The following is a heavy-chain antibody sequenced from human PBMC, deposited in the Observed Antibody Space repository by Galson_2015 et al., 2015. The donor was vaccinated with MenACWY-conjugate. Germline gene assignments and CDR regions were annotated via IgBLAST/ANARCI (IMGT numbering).Heavy chain of an antibody. V-gene: IGHV1-69*13. CDR3: ARMEQLVNDYYYGMDV. D-gene: IGHD6-6*01. CDR2: IIPIFGTA. CDR1: GGTFSSYA. Sequence: SVKVSCKASGGTFSSYAISWVRQAPGQGLEWMGGIIPIFGTANYAQKFQGRVTITADESTSTAYMELSSLRSEDTAVYYCARMEQLVNDYYYGMDVWGQGTTVTVSS. J-gene: IGHJ6*02.